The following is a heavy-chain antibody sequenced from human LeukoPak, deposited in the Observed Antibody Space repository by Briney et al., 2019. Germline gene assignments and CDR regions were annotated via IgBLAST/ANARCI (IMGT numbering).Heavy chain of an antibody. CDR2: INPNSGGT. D-gene: IGHD5-18*01. CDR3: ARESADTAMNPQSTLDY. J-gene: IGHJ4*02. CDR1: GYTFTGYY. Sequence: ASVKVSCKASGYTFTGYYMHWARQTPGQGLEWMGWINPNSGGTNYAQKSQGRVTMTRDTSISTAYMELSRLRSDDTAVYYCARESADTAMNPQSTLDYWGQGTLVTVSS. V-gene: IGHV1-2*02.